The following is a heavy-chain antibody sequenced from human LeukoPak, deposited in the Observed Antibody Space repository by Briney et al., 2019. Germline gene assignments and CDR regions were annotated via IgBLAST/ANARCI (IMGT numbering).Heavy chain of an antibody. CDR2: ICTSGST. CDR1: GGSISSYY. V-gene: IGHV4-4*07. CDR3: ARVGSGYSSSTRKTYYYYYMDV. J-gene: IGHJ6*03. Sequence: SETLSLTCTVSGGSISSYYWSWIRQPAGKGLEWIGRICTSGSTNYNPSLKSRVTMSVDTSKNQFSLKLSSVTAADTAVYYCARVGSGYSSSTRKTYYYYYMDVWGKGTTVTISS. D-gene: IGHD6-13*01.